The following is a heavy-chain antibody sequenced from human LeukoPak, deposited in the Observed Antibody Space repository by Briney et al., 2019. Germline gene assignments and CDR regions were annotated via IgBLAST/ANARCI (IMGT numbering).Heavy chain of an antibody. CDR2: INPNSGGT. D-gene: IGHD2-15*01. V-gene: IGHV1-2*02. Sequence: ASVKVSFKASGYTFTIYGISWVRQAPGQGLEWMGWINPNSGGTNYAQNFQGRVTLTRDTSFSTAYMELSRLRSDDTAVYYCARDRLRLGYERTNWFDPWGQGTLVTVSS. J-gene: IGHJ5*02. CDR3: ARDRLRLGYERTNWFDP. CDR1: GYTFTIYG.